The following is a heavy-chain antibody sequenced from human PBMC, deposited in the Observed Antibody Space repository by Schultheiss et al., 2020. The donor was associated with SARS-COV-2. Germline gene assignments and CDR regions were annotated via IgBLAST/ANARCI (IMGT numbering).Heavy chain of an antibody. Sequence: SETLSLTCTVSGGSISGYYWSWIRQPPGKGLEWVGSISYGGRTYFSPSLRSRVTMSVDSSKNQFSLQLKSLTAADTAVYYCARHLEGFEFWGQGALVTVSS. CDR1: GGSISGYY. CDR2: ISYGGRT. CDR3: ARHLEGFEF. J-gene: IGHJ5*01. D-gene: IGHD1-1*01. V-gene: IGHV4-39*01.